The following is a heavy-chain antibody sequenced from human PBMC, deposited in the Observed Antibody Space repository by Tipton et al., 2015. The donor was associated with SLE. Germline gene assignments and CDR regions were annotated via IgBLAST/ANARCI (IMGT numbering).Heavy chain of an antibody. Sequence: QVQLVQSGAEVKEPGASVKVSCKTSGYTFTNYDINWVRQATGQGLEWMGWMNPNSDATDYAQKFQGRVTMTRDTSINTAYMELSSLRSDDTAVYYCARGGGLDVWGQGTTVTVYS. CDR3: ARGGGLDV. J-gene: IGHJ6*02. CDR2: MNPNSDAT. CDR1: GYTFTNYD. V-gene: IGHV1-8*02.